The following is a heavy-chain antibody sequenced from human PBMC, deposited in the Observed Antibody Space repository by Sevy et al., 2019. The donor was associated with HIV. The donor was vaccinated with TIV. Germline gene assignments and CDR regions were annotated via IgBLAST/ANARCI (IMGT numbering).Heavy chain of an antibody. CDR3: ASKPYDSSGYYLS. CDR2: ISSSSSYI. D-gene: IGHD3-22*01. J-gene: IGHJ4*02. Sequence: GGSLRLSCVASGFTFSSYSMNWVRQAPGKGLEWVSSISSSSSYIYYADSVKGRFTISRDNAKNSLYLQMNSLRAEDTAVYYCASKPYDSSGYYLSWGQGTLVTVSS. V-gene: IGHV3-21*01. CDR1: GFTFSSYS.